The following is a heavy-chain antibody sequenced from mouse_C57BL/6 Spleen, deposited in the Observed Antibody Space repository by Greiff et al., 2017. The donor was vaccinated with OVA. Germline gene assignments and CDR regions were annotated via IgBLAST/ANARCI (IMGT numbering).Heavy chain of an antibody. CDR3: AKGNYGAMDY. CDR1: GFSLTSYG. J-gene: IGHJ4*01. V-gene: IGHV2-4*01. D-gene: IGHD2-1*01. Sequence: VKLEESGPGLVQPSQSLSITCTVSGFSLTSYGVHWVRQPPGKGLEWLGVIWSGGSTDYNAAFISRLSISKDNSKSQVFFKMNSLQADDTAIYYCAKGNYGAMDYWGQGTSVTVSS. CDR2: IWSGGST.